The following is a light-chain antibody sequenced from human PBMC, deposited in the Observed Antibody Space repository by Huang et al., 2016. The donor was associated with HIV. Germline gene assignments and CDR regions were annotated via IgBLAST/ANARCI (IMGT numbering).Light chain of an antibody. V-gene: IGKV2-30*02. CDR2: KVS. CDR3: MQGTHWPQT. J-gene: IGKJ1*01. Sequence: VVLTQSPLSLPVTLGQPASIYCKSSHSLLHSDGNTYLNWFLQRPGQSPRRLIYKVSNRDFGVPARFSGSGSGADFTLTISRVEADDIGVYYCMQGTHWPQTFGQGTEVEVK. CDR1: HSLLHSDGNTY.